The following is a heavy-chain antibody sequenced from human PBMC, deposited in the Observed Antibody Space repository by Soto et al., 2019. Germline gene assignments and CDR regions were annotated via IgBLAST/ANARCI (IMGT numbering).Heavy chain of an antibody. D-gene: IGHD1-7*01. J-gene: IGHJ4*02. V-gene: IGHV3-33*01. CDR2: VWSNGNVK. CDR3: ARGTNNWNYDSFDY. CDR1: GFTFSDYA. Sequence: GGSLRLSCVTSGFTFSDYAMHWLRQSPGKGLEWVTIVWSNGNVKYYADSVKGRFTISKDDSKNTLYLQMDNLRPEDTAVYYCARGTNNWNYDSFDYWGQGALVTVSS.